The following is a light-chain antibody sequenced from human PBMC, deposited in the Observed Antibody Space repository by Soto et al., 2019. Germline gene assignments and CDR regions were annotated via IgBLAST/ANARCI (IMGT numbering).Light chain of an antibody. Sequence: EIVLTQSPGTLSLSPGERATLSCRASQSVSSSYLAWYQQKPGQAPRLLIYGASSRATGIPDRFSGSGSGTDFTLTISSLEPEDFAVYYCQQRTNWQSTFGGGTKVDIK. J-gene: IGKJ4*01. V-gene: IGKV3D-20*02. CDR3: QQRTNWQST. CDR1: QSVSSSY. CDR2: GAS.